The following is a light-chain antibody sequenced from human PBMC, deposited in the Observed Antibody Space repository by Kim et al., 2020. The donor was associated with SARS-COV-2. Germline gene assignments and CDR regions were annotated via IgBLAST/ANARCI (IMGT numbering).Light chain of an antibody. CDR2: GKN. CDR3: NSRDSSGNHVV. CDR1: SLRSYY. Sequence: SSELTQDPAVSVALGQTVRITCQGDSLRSYYASWYQQKPGQATVLVIYGKNNRPSGIPDRFSGSSSANTASLTITGAQAEDEADYYCNSRDSSGNHVVFGGGSQLTVL. V-gene: IGLV3-19*01. J-gene: IGLJ2*01.